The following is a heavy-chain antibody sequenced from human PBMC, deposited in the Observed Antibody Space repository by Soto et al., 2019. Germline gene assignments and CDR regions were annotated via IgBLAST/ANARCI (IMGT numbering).Heavy chain of an antibody. CDR1: GCTFSSYT. J-gene: IGHJ4*02. CDR2: IIPILGIA. V-gene: IGHV1-69*02. CDR3: AGYYQYYFDY. D-gene: IGHD3-22*01. Sequence: QVQLVQSGAEVTKPGSSVKVSCKASGCTFSSYTISWVRQAPGQGLEWMGRIIPILGIANYAQKFQGRVTITADNYTRTAYMELSSLRSEDTAVYYCAGYYQYYFDYWGQGTLVNGSS.